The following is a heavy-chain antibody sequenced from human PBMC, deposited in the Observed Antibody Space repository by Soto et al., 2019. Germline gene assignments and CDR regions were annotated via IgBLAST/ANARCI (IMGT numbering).Heavy chain of an antibody. CDR1: GFTFSSYW. CDR3: ARDGLLWFGESYFDN. Sequence: PGGSLRLSCAASGFTFSSYWMSWVRQAPGKGLEWVANINQDGSEKYYVDSVKGRFTISRDNAKNSLYLQMNSLRAEDTALYYCARDGLLWFGESYFDNWGQGTLVTVSS. J-gene: IGHJ4*02. V-gene: IGHV3-7*01. D-gene: IGHD3-10*01. CDR2: INQDGSEK.